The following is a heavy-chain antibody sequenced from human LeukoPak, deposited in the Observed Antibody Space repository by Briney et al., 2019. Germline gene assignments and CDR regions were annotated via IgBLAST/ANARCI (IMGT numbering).Heavy chain of an antibody. CDR1: GYFISSGYY. D-gene: IGHD3-22*01. Sequence: SETLSLTCNVSGYFISSGYYWGWIRQPPGRGLEWIGTTYHSGSTNYNPSLKSRVTISVDKSKNQFSLKLSSVTAADTAVYYCARVPPPDSSGYYYEGYYYYGMDVWGQGTTVTVSS. J-gene: IGHJ6*02. V-gene: IGHV4-38-2*02. CDR3: ARVPPPDSSGYYYEGYYYYGMDV. CDR2: TYHSGST.